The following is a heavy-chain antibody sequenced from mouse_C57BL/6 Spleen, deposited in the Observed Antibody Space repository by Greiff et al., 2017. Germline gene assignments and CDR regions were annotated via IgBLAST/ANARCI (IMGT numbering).Heavy chain of an antibody. CDR1: GYTFTSYW. CDR3: ARERDDYDNAMDY. D-gene: IGHD2-4*01. Sequence: VQLQQPGAELVRPGTSVKLSCKASGYTFTSYWMHWVKQRPGQGLEWIGVIDPSDSYTNYNQKFKGKATLTVDTSSSTAYIQLSSLTSEDSAVYYCARERDDYDNAMDYWGQGTSVTVSS. V-gene: IGHV1-59*01. J-gene: IGHJ4*01. CDR2: IDPSDSYT.